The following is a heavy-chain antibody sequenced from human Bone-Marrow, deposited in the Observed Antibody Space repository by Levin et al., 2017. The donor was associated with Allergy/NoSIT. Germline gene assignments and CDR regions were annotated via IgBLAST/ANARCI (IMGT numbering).Heavy chain of an antibody. Sequence: GGSLRLSCGAPGLTFSTYGMHWVRQAPGKGLEWVAVISYDGRDEDYADSVKGRFTLSRDNSKNTLFLQMNSVTAEDTAVYYCAKADSVAGTFNYFDYWGQGTLVTVSS. J-gene: IGHJ4*02. CDR2: ISYDGRDE. V-gene: IGHV3-30*18. CDR1: GLTFSTYG. D-gene: IGHD6-19*01. CDR3: AKADSVAGTFNYFDY.